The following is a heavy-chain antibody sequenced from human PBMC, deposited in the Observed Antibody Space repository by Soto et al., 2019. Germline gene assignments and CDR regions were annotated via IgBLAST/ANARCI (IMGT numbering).Heavy chain of an antibody. Sequence: SETLSLTCTVSGGSISSGGYYWSWIRQHPGKGLEWIGYIYYSGSTYYNPTLKSRVTISVDTSKNQFSLKLSSVTAADTAVYYCAAYRYYDILTGYLDYWGQGTLVTVSS. CDR3: AAYRYYDILTGYLDY. CDR1: GGSISSGGYY. V-gene: IGHV4-31*03. D-gene: IGHD3-9*01. J-gene: IGHJ4*02. CDR2: IYYSGST.